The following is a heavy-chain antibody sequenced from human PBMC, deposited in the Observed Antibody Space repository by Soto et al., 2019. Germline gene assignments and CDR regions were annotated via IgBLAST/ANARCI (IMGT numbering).Heavy chain of an antibody. J-gene: IGHJ4*02. Sequence: SETLSLTFTVSGASVNSASYDWTWIRQPPGKGLEYIGYIRYSGTTDYNPSLKSRVTISLDTSKNHFSLKLTSVTSADTAVYYCARTDSRGAWAAWFWGQGTLVTVSS. D-gene: IGHD6-13*01. V-gene: IGHV4-61*03. CDR3: ARTDSRGAWAAWF. CDR2: IRYSGTT. CDR1: GASVNSASYD.